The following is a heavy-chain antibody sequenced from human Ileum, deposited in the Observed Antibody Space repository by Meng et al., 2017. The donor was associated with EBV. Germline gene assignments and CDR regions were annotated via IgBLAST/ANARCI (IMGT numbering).Heavy chain of an antibody. CDR2: IYYSGST. J-gene: IGHJ4*02. CDR3: ARSIVVVPAAIYY. Sequence: LQGQGPEPVQPPESLSLTCTVSGGSISSSSYDWGWIRHPPGKGLEWIGSIYYSGSTYYNPSLKSRVTISVDTSKNQFSLKLSSVTAADTAVYYCARSIVVVPAAIYYWGQGTLVTVSS. V-gene: IGHV4-39*01. D-gene: IGHD2-2*01. CDR1: GGSISSSSYD.